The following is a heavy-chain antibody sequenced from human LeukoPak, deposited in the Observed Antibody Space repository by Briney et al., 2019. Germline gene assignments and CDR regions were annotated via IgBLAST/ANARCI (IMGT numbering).Heavy chain of an antibody. J-gene: IGHJ4*02. CDR3: ARGTMNYYDSSGYLY. CDR2: IYYSGST. Sequence: PSETLSLTCTVSGGSISSGDYYWSWIRQPPGKGLEWIGYIYYSGSTYYNPSLKSRVTISVDTSKNQFSLKLSSVTAADTAVYYCARGTMNYYDSSGYLYWGQGTLVTVSS. CDR1: GGSISSGDYY. V-gene: IGHV4-30-4*08. D-gene: IGHD3-22*01.